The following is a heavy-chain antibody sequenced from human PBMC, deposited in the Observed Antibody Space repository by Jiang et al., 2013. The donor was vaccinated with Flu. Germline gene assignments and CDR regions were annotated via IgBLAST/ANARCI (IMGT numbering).Heavy chain of an antibody. Sequence: SGAEVKKPGASVKVSCKASGYTFTSFAIHWVRQAPGQSLEWMGWINAGNGNTKYSQKFQDRVTITRDTSANTVYLDLSSLRSEDTALYYCARAGPQQLRYWGQGTLGHRLL. J-gene: IGHJ4*02. CDR2: INAGNGNT. CDR3: ARAGPQQLRY. CDR1: GYTFTSFA. V-gene: IGHV1-3*01. D-gene: IGHD6-13*01.